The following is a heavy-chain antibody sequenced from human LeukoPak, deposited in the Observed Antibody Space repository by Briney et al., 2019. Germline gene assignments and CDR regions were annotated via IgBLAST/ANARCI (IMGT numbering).Heavy chain of an antibody. V-gene: IGHV3-23*01. D-gene: IGHD2/OR15-2a*01. Sequence: GGSLRLSCAASGFSFNSYAMTWVHQAPGKGLEWVSVISGSGDKTYYADSVKGRFTISRDNSKNTLCLQMHSLRAEDTAKYYCAKGSHSTGWFYFDYWGQGTLVTVSS. CDR3: AKGSHSTGWFYFDY. CDR1: GFSFNSYA. J-gene: IGHJ4*02. CDR2: ISGSGDKT.